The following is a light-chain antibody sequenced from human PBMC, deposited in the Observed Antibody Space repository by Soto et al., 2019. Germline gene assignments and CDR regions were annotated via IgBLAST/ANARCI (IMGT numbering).Light chain of an antibody. CDR2: GAT. CDR3: LQDYNYPWT. CDR1: QGISNY. Sequence: ATQMTQSQSSLSASVGDRVTISCRASQGISNYLAWYQQRPGKAPKLLIFGATTLQSGVPSRFSASGSGPDFTLTISSLQPEDFATYYCLQDYNYPWTFGQGAKVDTK. J-gene: IGKJ1*01. V-gene: IGKV1-6*01.